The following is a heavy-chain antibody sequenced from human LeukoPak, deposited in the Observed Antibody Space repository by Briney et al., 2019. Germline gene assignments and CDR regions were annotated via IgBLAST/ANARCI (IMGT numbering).Heavy chain of an antibody. CDR1: LYAITSGYY. J-gene: IGHJ4*02. CDR3: ARDLSRGGHFDY. CDR2: MHHSGST. Sequence: SETLSLTCNVSLYAITSGYYWGWIRQSPGKGLEWIGSMHHSGSTDYNPSLRSRVTISVDTSKNQFSLKLSSVTAADTAVYYCARDLSRGGHFDYWGQGTLVTVSS. D-gene: IGHD3-3*02. V-gene: IGHV4-38-2*02.